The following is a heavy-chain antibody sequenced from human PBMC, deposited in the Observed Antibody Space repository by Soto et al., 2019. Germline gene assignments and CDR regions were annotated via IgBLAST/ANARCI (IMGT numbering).Heavy chain of an antibody. CDR2: ISWNSGSI. V-gene: IGHV3-9*01. J-gene: IGHJ4*02. D-gene: IGHD6-13*01. Sequence: EVQLVESGGGLVQPGRSLRLSCAASGFTFDDYAMHWVRQAPGKGLEWVSGISWNSGSIGYADPVKGRFTISRDNAKNSLYLQMNSLRAEDTALYYCAKDPGYSSSWTFDYWGQGTLVTVSS. CDR1: GFTFDDYA. CDR3: AKDPGYSSSWTFDY.